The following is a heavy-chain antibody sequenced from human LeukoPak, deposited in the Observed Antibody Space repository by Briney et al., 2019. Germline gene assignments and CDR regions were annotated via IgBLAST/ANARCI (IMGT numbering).Heavy chain of an antibody. J-gene: IGHJ6*02. V-gene: IGHV1-8*01. Sequence: ASVKVSCKASGYTFTTYDINWVRQVTGQGLEWMGWINPNSGFSGYAPKFQGRVTMTRNTSITTAYMELSGLRSEDTAVYYCARAVGYCSGGSCYSYYYYYGMDVWGQGTTVTVSS. CDR1: GYTFTTYD. CDR2: INPNSGFS. CDR3: ARAVGYCSGGSCYSYYYYYGMDV. D-gene: IGHD2-15*01.